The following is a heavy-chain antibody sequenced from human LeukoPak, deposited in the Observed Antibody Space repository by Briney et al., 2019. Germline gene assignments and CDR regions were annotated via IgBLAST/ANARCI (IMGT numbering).Heavy chain of an antibody. Sequence: SETLSLTCTVSGGSVRSGSYYWSWIRQPPGKGLEWIGYIYYTGNTHYSPSLKSRVTMSVDTSKNQFSLKLSSVTAADTALYFCAGSQDVYSQFDYWGQGALVTVSS. V-gene: IGHV4-61*01. J-gene: IGHJ4*02. CDR1: GGSVRSGSYY. CDR3: AGSQDVYSQFDY. D-gene: IGHD5-24*01. CDR2: IYYTGNT.